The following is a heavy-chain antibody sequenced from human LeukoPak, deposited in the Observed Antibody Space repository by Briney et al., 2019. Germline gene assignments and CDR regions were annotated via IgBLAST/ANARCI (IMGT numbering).Heavy chain of an antibody. CDR2: IYYSGST. CDR3: ARRGIWDLQIGNWFDP. D-gene: IGHD3-16*01. Sequence: SETLSLTCTVSGGSISSGDYYWPWVRQPPGRGLEWIGSIYYSGSTYYNPSLGSRVTISVDTSKNQFSLRLSSATAADTAVYYCARRGIWDLQIGNWFDPWGQGFLVTVSS. J-gene: IGHJ5*02. V-gene: IGHV4-39*01. CDR1: GGSISSGDYY.